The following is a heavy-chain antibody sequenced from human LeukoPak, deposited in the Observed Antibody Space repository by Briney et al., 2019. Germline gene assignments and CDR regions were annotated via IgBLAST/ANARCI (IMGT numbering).Heavy chain of an antibody. D-gene: IGHD3-10*01. CDR2: ISSSSSYI. Sequence: GGSLRLSCAASGFTFTSHSLNWVRQAPGKGLEWVSSISSSSSYIYYADSVKGRFTISRDDPHNTLYLQMNSLRAEDTAVYFCARGGVDYYGSGTYYLMYYFDYWGQGALVTVSS. CDR1: GFTFTSHS. CDR3: ARGGVDYYGSGTYYLMYYFDY. V-gene: IGHV3-21*04. J-gene: IGHJ4*02.